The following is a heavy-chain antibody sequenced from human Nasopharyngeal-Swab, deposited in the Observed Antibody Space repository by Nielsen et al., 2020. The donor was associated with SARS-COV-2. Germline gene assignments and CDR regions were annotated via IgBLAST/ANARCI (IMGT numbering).Heavy chain of an antibody. CDR1: GFTFSSYG. V-gene: IGHV3-33*01. CDR2: IWYDGSNK. CDR3: ARESYGMDV. Sequence: GESLKISCAASGFTFSSYGMHWVRQAPGKRLEWVAVIWYDGSNKYYADSVKGRFTISRDNSKNTLYLQMNSLRAEDTAVYYCARESYGMDVWGQGTTVTVSS. J-gene: IGHJ6*02.